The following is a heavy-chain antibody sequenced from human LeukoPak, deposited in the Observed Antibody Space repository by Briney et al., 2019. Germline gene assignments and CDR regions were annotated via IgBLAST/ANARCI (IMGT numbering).Heavy chain of an antibody. Sequence: GASVKVSFKSSGYTFTGYYMHWVRQAPGQGLEWMGWIDPNSGGTNYAQKFQGRVTMTRDTSINTAYMELSRLRSDDTAVYYCARDQDTVVVPAATPADWGQGTLVTVSS. J-gene: IGHJ4*02. CDR3: ARDQDTVVVPAATPAD. CDR1: GYTFTGYY. CDR2: IDPNSGGT. D-gene: IGHD2-2*01. V-gene: IGHV1-2*02.